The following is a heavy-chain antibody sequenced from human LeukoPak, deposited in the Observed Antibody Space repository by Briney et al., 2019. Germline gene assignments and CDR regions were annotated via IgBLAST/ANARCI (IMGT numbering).Heavy chain of an antibody. CDR2: IHHSGST. J-gene: IGHJ3*02. Sequence: SETLSLTCAVSGGSISTYNWWTRVRQPPGKGLEWIGEIHHSGSTDYTPPLKSRATILPNKSKNQFSLTLTPWAAADPVVYFLSSAARSGTYYTGAFVIWGQGTMLTVSS. D-gene: IGHD1-26*01. CDR3: SSAARSGTYYTGAFVI. V-gene: IGHV4-4*02. CDR1: GGSISTYNW.